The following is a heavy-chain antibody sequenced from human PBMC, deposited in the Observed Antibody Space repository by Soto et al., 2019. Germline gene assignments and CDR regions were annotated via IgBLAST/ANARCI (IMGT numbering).Heavy chain of an antibody. Sequence: SETLSLTCTVSGGSISSYYWSWIRQPPGRGLEWIGYISYNGNTNYAQNLQGRVTMTTDTSTSTAYMELRSLRSDDTAVYYCARDPLTPDYWGQGTLVTVSS. V-gene: IGHV4-59*01. CDR3: ARDPLTPDY. CDR2: ISYNGNT. D-gene: IGHD7-27*01. CDR1: GGSISSYY. J-gene: IGHJ4*02.